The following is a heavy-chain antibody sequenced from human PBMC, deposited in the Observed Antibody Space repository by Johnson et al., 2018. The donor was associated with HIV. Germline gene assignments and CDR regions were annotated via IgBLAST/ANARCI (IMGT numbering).Heavy chain of an antibody. CDR2: ISYDGSNA. CDR3: ARGMWIPEIDAIDI. D-gene: IGHD5-18*01. J-gene: IGHJ3*02. CDR1: GFTFSSYD. Sequence: QVQLVESGGGLVQPGGSLRLSCAASGFTFSSYDMHWVRQATGKGLDWVAVISYDGSNAYYADSVKGRFNVSRDNAKNSLYLQMNSLRAEDTAMYYWARGMWIPEIDAIDIWGQGTMVTVSS. V-gene: IGHV3-30*03.